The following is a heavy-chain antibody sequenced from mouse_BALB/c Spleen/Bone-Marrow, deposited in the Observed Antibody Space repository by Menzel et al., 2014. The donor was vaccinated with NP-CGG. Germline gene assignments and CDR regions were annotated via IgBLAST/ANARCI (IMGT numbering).Heavy chain of an antibody. V-gene: IGHV1S22*01. CDR2: IYPGSGST. CDR3: TVRRFAY. CDR1: GHTFTSYW. Sequence: LQQSGSELVRPGASVKLSCKASGHTFTSYWMHWVKQRHGQGLEWIGNIYPGSGSTNYDEKFKSKGTLTVDTSSSTAYMHLSSLTSEDSAVYYCTVRRFAYWGQGTLVTVSA. D-gene: IGHD2-14*01. J-gene: IGHJ3*01.